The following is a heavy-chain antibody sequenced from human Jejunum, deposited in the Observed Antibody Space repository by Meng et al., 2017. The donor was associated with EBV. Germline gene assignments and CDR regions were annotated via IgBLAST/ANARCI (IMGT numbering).Heavy chain of an antibody. CDR2: ISANSGDK. D-gene: IGHD4-11*01. Sequence: VLLGDGGRVVRKRWASVYVSCNVCGYTFTENVISWGPQAPGQGLEWVGWISANSGDKSYAQKLQGIVILTTDTSTSTAYMELRILRSDDSALSYCARDVFYRFDSWGQGTLVTVSS. CDR3: ARDVFYRFDS. J-gene: IGHJ4*02. V-gene: IGHV1-18*01. CDR1: GYTFTENV.